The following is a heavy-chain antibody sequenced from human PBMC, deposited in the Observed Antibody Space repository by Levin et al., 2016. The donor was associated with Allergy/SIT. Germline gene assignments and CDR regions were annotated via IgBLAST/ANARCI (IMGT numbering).Heavy chain of an antibody. J-gene: IGHJ5*02. D-gene: IGHD2-2*01. CDR1: GFTFSSYS. V-gene: IGHV3-23*01. Sequence: GESLKISCTASGFTFSSYSMSWVRQAPGKGLEWVATISGSGASTYYADSVKGQFTISRDNSKNTVFLQMNSLRVEDTAVYFCAKDTDTYCSRTICLNWFDPWGQGTLVTVSS. CDR2: ISGSGAST. CDR3: AKDTDTYCSRTICLNWFDP.